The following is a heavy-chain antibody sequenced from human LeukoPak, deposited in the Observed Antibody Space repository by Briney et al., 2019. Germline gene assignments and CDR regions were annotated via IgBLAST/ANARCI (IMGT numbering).Heavy chain of an antibody. D-gene: IGHD3-22*01. CDR1: GYTFTTYY. CDR3: ARGSNYYFDSSADYPRY. Sequence: ASVKVSCKASGYTFTTYYMHWVRQAPGQGLEWMGIINPSGGSTTYAQKFQGRVTMNRDTSTSTVYMELSSLRSEDTAVYFCARGSNYYFDSSADYPRYWGQGTLVTVSS. V-gene: IGHV1-46*01. CDR2: INPSGGST. J-gene: IGHJ4*02.